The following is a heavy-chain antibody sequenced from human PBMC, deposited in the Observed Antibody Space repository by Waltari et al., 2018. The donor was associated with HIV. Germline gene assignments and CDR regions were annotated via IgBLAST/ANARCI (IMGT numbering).Heavy chain of an antibody. CDR3: AKAPIYYDSSSGAFDI. CDR2: TSYSGST. D-gene: IGHD3-22*01. V-gene: IGHV4-59*01. Sequence: QVQLQESGPGLVKPSETLSLTGTVSGGSISSYYWSWSRQAPGKGLEWIAYTSYSGSTNYNPSLKSRVTISLDTSKNQFSLKLTSVTAADTAVYYCAKAPIYYDSSSGAFDIWGQGTMVTVSS. CDR1: GGSISSYY. J-gene: IGHJ3*02.